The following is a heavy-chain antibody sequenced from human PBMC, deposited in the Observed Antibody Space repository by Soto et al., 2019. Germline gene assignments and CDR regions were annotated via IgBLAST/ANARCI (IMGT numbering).Heavy chain of an antibody. CDR1: GGSISSGGYY. CDR3: ARGDIVVVGDSVGLPFDP. D-gene: IGHD2-2*01. CDR2: IYYSGST. V-gene: IGHV4-31*03. Sequence: QVQLQESGPGLVKPSQTLSLTCTVSGGSISSGGYYWSWIRQHPGKGLEWSGYIYYSGSTYYNPSLKSRVTISVDTSKNQFSLKLSSVTAADTAVYYCARGDIVVVGDSVGLPFDPWGQGTLVTVSS. J-gene: IGHJ5*02.